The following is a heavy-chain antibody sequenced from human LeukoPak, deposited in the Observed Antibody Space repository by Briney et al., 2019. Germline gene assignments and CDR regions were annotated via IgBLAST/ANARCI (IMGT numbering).Heavy chain of an antibody. J-gene: IGHJ4*02. CDR2: ISDDGVNT. V-gene: IGHV3-23*01. D-gene: IGHD3-22*01. Sequence: GGSLRLSCAASGFTLSTFAMSWVRQAPGKGLEWVSGISDDGVNTYYTDSVKGRFTISRDNSKNTLYLQMNSLRAEDTAVYYCAKEPQTYYYDSSGYYYDYWGQGTLVTVSS. CDR1: GFTLSTFA. CDR3: AKEPQTYYYDSSGYYYDY.